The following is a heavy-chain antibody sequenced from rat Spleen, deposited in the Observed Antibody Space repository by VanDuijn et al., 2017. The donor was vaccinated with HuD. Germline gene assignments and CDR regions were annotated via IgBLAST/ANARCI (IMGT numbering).Heavy chain of an antibody. CDR2: IWAGGGT. J-gene: IGHJ4*01. CDR3: ARHLREASGVMDA. D-gene: IGHD4-3*01. V-gene: IGHV2-72*01. CDR1: GFSLTTYH. Sequence: QVRLKESGPGLVQPAQTLSLTCTVSGFSLTTYHVSWVRQPPGKSLVWMGIIWAGGGTNYNSAVKSRLSISRDTSKSQVLLKMNRLQPEDTGTYYCARHLREASGVMDAWGQGASVTVSS.